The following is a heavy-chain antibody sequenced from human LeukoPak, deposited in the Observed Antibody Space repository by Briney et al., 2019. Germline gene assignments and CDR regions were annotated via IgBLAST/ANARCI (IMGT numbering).Heavy chain of an antibody. CDR3: ARIWPDY. V-gene: IGHV4-34*01. D-gene: IGHD3-10*01. J-gene: IGHJ4*02. CDR1: GGSFSGYY. Sequence: SETLSLTCAVYGGSFSGYYWSWIRQPPGKGLEWIGEIHHSGSTNYNTSLKSRVTISVDTSKNQFSLKLSSVTAADTAVYYCARIWPDYWGQGTLVTVSS. CDR2: IHHSGST.